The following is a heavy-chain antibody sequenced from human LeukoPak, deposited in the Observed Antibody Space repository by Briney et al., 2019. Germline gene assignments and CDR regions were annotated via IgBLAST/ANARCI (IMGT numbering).Heavy chain of an antibody. CDR3: AKDNEQWLVYYFDY. Sequence: GGSLRLSCVTSGFIFSNYGMHWVRQAPGKGLEWLTFIQFDGSNKLYADSVKGRFTVSRDTSKNTVYLQMTSLRVEDTALYYCAKDNEQWLVYYFDYWGQGTLVTVSS. CDR2: IQFDGSNK. J-gene: IGHJ4*02. V-gene: IGHV3-30*02. D-gene: IGHD6-19*01. CDR1: GFIFSNYG.